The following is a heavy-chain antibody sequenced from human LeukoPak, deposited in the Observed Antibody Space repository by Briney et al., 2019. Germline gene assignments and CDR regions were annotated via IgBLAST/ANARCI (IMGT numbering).Heavy chain of an antibody. CDR2: IYYSGNT. D-gene: IGHD3/OR15-3a*01. Sequence: PSETLSLTCTVSGVSISSSNYYWGWIRQPPGKGLEWIGSIYYSGNTYYNPSLKSQVSISIDTSKNQFSLRLTSVTAADTAGYFCARQTGSGLFILPGGQGTLVTVSS. J-gene: IGHJ4*02. V-gene: IGHV4-39*01. CDR1: GVSISSSNYY. CDR3: ARQTGSGLFILP.